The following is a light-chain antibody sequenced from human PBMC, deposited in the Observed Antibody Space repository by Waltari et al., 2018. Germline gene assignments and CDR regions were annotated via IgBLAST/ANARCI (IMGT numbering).Light chain of an antibody. Sequence: QSALTQPASVSGSPGQSITISCPGTSSDVGGYHYVSWYQQHPGKAPKLMIYDVSKRPSGVSNRFSGSKSGNTASLTISGLQAEDEADYYCCSYAGSSTLVVFGGGTKLTVL. CDR1: SSDVGGYHY. J-gene: IGLJ2*01. V-gene: IGLV2-23*02. CDR2: DVS. CDR3: CSYAGSSTLVV.